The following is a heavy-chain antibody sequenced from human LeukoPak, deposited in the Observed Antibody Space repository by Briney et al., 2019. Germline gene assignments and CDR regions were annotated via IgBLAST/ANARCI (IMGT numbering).Heavy chain of an antibody. CDR2: ISAYNGNT. CDR1: GYTFTSYG. V-gene: IGHV1-18*01. D-gene: IGHD2-2*01. J-gene: IGHJ4*02. Sequence: ASVKVSCKASGYTFTSYGISWVRQAPGQGLEWMGWISAYNGNTNYAQKLQGRVTMTTDTSTSTAYMELRSLRSDDTAVYYCARVGIYCGSTSCYASDFDYWGQGTLVTVSS. CDR3: ARVGIYCGSTSCYASDFDY.